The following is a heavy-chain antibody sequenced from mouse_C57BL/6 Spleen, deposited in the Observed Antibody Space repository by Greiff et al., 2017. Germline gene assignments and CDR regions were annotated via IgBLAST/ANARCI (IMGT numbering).Heavy chain of an antibody. D-gene: IGHD1-2*01. CDR3: ARDQYYGGYFDV. CDR1: GYSITSGYY. J-gene: IGHJ1*03. CDR2: ISYDGSN. Sequence: EVKLMESGPGLVKPSQSLSLTCSVTGYSITSGYYWNWIRQFPGNKLEWMGYISYDGSNNYNPSLKNRISITRDTSKNQFFLKLNSVTTEDTATYYCARDQYYGGYFDVWGTGTTVTVSS. V-gene: IGHV3-6*01.